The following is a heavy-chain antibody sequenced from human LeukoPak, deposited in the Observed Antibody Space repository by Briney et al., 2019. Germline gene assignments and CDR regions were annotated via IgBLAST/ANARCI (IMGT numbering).Heavy chain of an antibody. J-gene: IGHJ4*02. CDR2: ISSNGGST. D-gene: IGHD3-10*01. CDR3: AASGGSYGSGSYHY. CDR1: GFTFSSYA. V-gene: IGHV3-64D*06. Sequence: LSGGSLRLSCSASGFTFSSYAMHWVRQAPGTGLEYVSAISSNGGSTYYADSVKGRFTISRDNSKNTLYLQMSSLRAEDTAVYYCAASGGSYGSGSYHYWGQGTLVTVSS.